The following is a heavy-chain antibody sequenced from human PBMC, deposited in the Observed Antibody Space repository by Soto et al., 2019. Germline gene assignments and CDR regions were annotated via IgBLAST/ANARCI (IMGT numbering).Heavy chain of an antibody. CDR3: AGGGKYYYGSGSYVRYYYYTDV. CDR2: INSDGSST. CDR1: GFTFSSYW. Sequence: PGGSLRLSCAASGFTFSSYWMHWVRQAPGKGLVWVSRINSDGSSTSYADSVKGRFTISRDNAKNTLYLQMNSLRAEDTAVYYCAGGGKYYYGSGSYVRYYYYTDVWGKRTTVTVSS. D-gene: IGHD3-10*01. J-gene: IGHJ6*03. V-gene: IGHV3-74*01.